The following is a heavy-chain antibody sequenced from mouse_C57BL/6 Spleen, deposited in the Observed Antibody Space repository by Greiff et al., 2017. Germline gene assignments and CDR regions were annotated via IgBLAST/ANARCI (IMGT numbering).Heavy chain of an antibody. CDR3: ARTCDSNSACIDV. Sequence: EVQLQQSGPELVKPGASVKIPCKASGYTFTDYNMDWVKQSHGKSLEWIGDNNPNNGGTIYNQKFKGKATLTVDMSSSTAYLELRSLASEATAVYYCARTCDSNSACIDVWGTGTTLTVSS. J-gene: IGHJ1*03. CDR2: NNPNNGGT. CDR1: GYTFTDYN. V-gene: IGHV1-18*01. D-gene: IGHD2-5*01.